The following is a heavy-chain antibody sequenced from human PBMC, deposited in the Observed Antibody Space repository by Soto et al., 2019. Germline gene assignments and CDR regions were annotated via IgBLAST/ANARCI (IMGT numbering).Heavy chain of an antibody. J-gene: IGHJ4*02. D-gene: IGHD3-22*01. V-gene: IGHV1-8*01. CDR3: ARDYDSSGYPRYYFDY. CDR2: MNPNSGNT. CDR1: GYTFTSYD. Sequence: VASVKVSCKASGYTFTSYDINWVRQATGQGFEYLGWMNPNSGNTGYVKKFQGRVTMTRDTSMSTAYMELSSLRSEDTAVYYCARDYDSSGYPRYYFDYWGQGTLVTVSS.